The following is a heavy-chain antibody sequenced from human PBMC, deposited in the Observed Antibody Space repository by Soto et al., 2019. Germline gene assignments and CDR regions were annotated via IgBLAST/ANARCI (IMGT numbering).Heavy chain of an antibody. CDR2: INPNSGGT. V-gene: IGHV1-2*04. Sequence: ASVKVSCKASGYTFTGYYMHWVRQAPGQGLEWMGWINPNSGGTNYAQKFQGWVTMTRDTSISTAYMELSRLRSDDTAVYYCARTKMVRGVIMAYGMDVWGQGTTVTVSS. J-gene: IGHJ6*02. CDR1: GYTFTGYY. D-gene: IGHD3-10*01. CDR3: ARTKMVRGVIMAYGMDV.